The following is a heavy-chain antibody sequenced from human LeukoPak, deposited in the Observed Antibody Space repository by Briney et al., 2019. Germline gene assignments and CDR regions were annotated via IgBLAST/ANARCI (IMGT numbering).Heavy chain of an antibody. CDR3: ARIRGYGSDYYYYYMDV. D-gene: IGHD6-19*01. J-gene: IGHJ6*03. Sequence: SETLSLTCAVSGGSISSKNWWSWVRQPPGKGLEWIGEIYHGGSTNYNPSLKSRVTISVDKSKNQFSLKLSSVTAADTAVYYCARIRGYGSDYYYYYMDVWDKGTTVTVSS. CDR2: IYHGGST. CDR1: GGSISSKNW. V-gene: IGHV4-4*02.